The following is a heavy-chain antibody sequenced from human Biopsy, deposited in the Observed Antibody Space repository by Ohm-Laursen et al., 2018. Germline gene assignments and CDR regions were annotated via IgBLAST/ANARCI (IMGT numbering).Heavy chain of an antibody. J-gene: IGHJ3*02. V-gene: IGHV3-30*18. CDR3: AKDGGQWLGGAFDI. CDR1: GLGFYA. D-gene: IGHD6-19*01. CDR2: TSFDGSNK. Sequence: RSLRLSCTAFGLGFYAMHWVRQPPGKGLVWLAVTSFDGSNKFYAESVRGRFTISRDRSRDTLYLQMNRLTNEDTALYYCAKDGGQWLGGAFDILGHGTMVIVAS.